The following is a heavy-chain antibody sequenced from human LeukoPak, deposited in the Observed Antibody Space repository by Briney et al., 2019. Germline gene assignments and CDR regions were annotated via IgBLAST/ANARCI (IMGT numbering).Heavy chain of an antibody. CDR1: GYTFTSYY. J-gene: IGHJ4*02. D-gene: IGHD3-3*01. CDR2: INPSGGST. Sequence: ASLKVSCKASGYTFTSYYMHWVRQAPGQGLEWMGLINPSGGSTSYAQKFQGRVTMARDTSTSTVYMELSSLRSEDTAVYYCAREQGDYDLWSGLDPNVFVYSGQGAPVTASS. V-gene: IGHV1-46*01. CDR3: AREQGDYDLWSGLDPNVFVY.